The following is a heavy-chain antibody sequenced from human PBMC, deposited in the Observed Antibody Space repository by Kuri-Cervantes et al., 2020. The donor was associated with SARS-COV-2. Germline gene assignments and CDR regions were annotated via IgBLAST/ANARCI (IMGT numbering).Heavy chain of an antibody. Sequence: KVSCKGSGYSFTSYWIGWVRQMPGKGLEWMGIIYPGDSDTRYSPSFQGQVTISADKSISTAYLQWSSLKASDTAMYYCARLGHCSGGSCYSGHKSYYYYGMDVWGQGTTVTVSS. CDR1: GYSFTSYW. CDR3: ARLGHCSGGSCYSGHKSYYYYGMDV. CDR2: IYPGDSDT. D-gene: IGHD2-15*01. J-gene: IGHJ6*02. V-gene: IGHV5-51*01.